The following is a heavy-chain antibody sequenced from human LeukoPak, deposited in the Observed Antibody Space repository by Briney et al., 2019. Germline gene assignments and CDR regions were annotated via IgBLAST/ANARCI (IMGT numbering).Heavy chain of an antibody. D-gene: IGHD3-9*01. CDR1: GFTFSNYA. Sequence: GASLRLSCAASGFTFSNYAMSWVRQAPGKGLEWVSAVSGRDTSTYYTDSVKGRFTISRDNSKNTLYLQMNSLSAEDTAIYYCAKWGDYDVLTGYYDSDYWGQGTLVTISS. V-gene: IGHV3-23*01. CDR2: VSGRDTST. J-gene: IGHJ4*02. CDR3: AKWGDYDVLTGYYDSDY.